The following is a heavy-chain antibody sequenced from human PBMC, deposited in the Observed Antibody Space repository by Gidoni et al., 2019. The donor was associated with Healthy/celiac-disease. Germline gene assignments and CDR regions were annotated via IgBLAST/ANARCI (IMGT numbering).Heavy chain of an antibody. CDR1: GGSFSCYY. D-gene: IGHD6-19*01. Sequence: AQLQQWGAGPLKPSETLSLTCAVSGGSFSCYYWSRIRQPPGQALWVIGDINNSGSTNYNPALKSRDTISVDTSKNQFSLKLSSVTAADTAVYYCARGPGRSGWYYGGQGTLVTVSS. J-gene: IGHJ4*02. V-gene: IGHV4-34*01. CDR2: INNSGST. CDR3: ARGPGRSGWYY.